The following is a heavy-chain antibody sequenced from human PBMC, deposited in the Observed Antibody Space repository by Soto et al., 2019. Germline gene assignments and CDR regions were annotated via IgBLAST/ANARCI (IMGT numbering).Heavy chain of an antibody. CDR2: ISGYNGKT. J-gene: IGHJ6*02. V-gene: IGHV1-18*04. D-gene: IGHD2-2*01. CDR1: GYTLSSYG. CDR3: ARVDFEVVPAAVDFHYFYGSDF. Sequence: ASVKVSCKASGYTLSSYGISWQRQAPGQGLEWLGWISGYNGKTNYAQKFQVRVIMTTDTSKNTAYMELRSLTTDDTAVYSCARVDFEVVPAAVDFHYFYGSDFWGQGTTVTVSS.